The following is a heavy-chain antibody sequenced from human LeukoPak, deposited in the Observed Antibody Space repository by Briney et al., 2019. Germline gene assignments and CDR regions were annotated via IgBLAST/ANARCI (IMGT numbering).Heavy chain of an antibody. CDR3: ARDSHRYCSSTSCYKNDY. J-gene: IGHJ4*02. V-gene: IGHV3-11*04. CDR2: ISSSGSVT. D-gene: IGHD2-2*01. Sequence: GGSLRLSCAASGFIFSDYYMSWSRQAPGKGLEWVSYISSSGSVTYYADSVQGRFTISRDNVKNSVFLEMNSLRAEDTAVYYCARDSHRYCSSTSCYKNDYWGQGTLVTVSS. CDR1: GFIFSDYY.